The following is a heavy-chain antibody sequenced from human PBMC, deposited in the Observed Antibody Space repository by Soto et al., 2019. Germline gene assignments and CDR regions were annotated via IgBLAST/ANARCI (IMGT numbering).Heavy chain of an antibody. CDR1: GFTFDDYA. D-gene: IGHD3-10*01. V-gene: IGHV3-9*01. CDR2: ISWNSGSI. Sequence: EVQLVESGGGLVQPGRSLRLSCAASGFTFDDYAMHWVRQAPGKGLEWVSGISWNSGSIGYADSVKGRFTISRDNAKNSLYLQMNSLRAEDTALYYCAKDTGYYGSGSYSCFDYWGQGTLVTVSS. CDR3: AKDTGYYGSGSYSCFDY. J-gene: IGHJ4*02.